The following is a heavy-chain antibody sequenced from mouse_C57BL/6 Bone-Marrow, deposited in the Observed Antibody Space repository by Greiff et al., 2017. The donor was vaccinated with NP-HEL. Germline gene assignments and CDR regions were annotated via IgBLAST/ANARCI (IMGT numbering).Heavy chain of an antibody. CDR2: INPGSGGT. V-gene: IGHV1-54*01. CDR1: GYAFTNYL. D-gene: IGHD2-3*01. Sequence: VKLMESGAELVRPGPSVKVSCKASGYAFTNYLIEWVKQRPGQGLEWIGVINPGSGGTNYNEKFKGKATLTADKSSSTAYMQLSSLTSEDSAVYFCARSDGTGAMDYWGQGTSVTVSS. CDR3: ARSDGTGAMDY. J-gene: IGHJ4*01.